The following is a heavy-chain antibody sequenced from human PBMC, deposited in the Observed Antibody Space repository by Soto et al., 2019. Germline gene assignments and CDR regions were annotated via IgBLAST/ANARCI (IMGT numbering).Heavy chain of an antibody. CDR3: ARELDFYDSGTYYKSADWFGP. D-gene: IGHD3-10*01. V-gene: IGHV4-34*01. CDR2: TDHSGST. Sequence: SETLSLTCGVHGGPISGYYWSWIRQSPGKGLEWIGETDHSGSTNYNPSLRSRVTMSVDTSKNQFSLKLSSVTAADTAVYYCARELDFYDSGTYYKSADWFGPWGQGTLVTVSS. CDR1: GGPISGYY. J-gene: IGHJ5*02.